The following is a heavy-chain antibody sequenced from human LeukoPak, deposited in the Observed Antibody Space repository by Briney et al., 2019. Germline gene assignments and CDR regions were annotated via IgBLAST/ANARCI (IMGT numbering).Heavy chain of an antibody. Sequence: GAPVKVSCKASGYTFTSYGISWVRQAPGQGLEWMGWISAYNGNTNYAQKLQGRVTMTTDTSTSTAYMELSSLRSEDTAVYYCATSRYTDAFDIWGQGTMVTVSS. CDR3: ATSRYTDAFDI. D-gene: IGHD1-14*01. CDR1: GYTFTSYG. V-gene: IGHV1-18*01. J-gene: IGHJ3*02. CDR2: ISAYNGNT.